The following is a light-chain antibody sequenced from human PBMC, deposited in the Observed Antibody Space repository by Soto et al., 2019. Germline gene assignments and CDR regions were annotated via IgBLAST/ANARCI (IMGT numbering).Light chain of an antibody. CDR2: GAS. V-gene: IGKV3-20*01. Sequence: EIVLTQSPGTLSLSPGERDTLSCRASQSVSSSSLAWYQQKPDQAPRLLIYGASSRATGIPARFSGSGSGTDFTLTISRLEHADFAVYYCQQYGSSLLTFGQGTRLDIK. CDR3: QQYGSSLLT. J-gene: IGKJ5*01. CDR1: QSVSSSS.